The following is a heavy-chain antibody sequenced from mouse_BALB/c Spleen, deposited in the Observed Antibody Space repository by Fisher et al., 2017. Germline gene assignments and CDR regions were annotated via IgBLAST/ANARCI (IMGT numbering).Heavy chain of an antibody. J-gene: IGHJ4*01. CDR3: ARWGMDY. V-gene: IGHV1-9*01. Sequence: KFKGKATFTADTSSNTAYMQLSSLTSEDSAVYYCARWGMDYWGQGTSVTVSS.